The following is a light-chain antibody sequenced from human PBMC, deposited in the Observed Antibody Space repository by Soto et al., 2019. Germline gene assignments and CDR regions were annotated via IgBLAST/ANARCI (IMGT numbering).Light chain of an antibody. CDR2: AAS. CDR3: LQDHNYPLT. J-gene: IGKJ4*01. CDR1: QSIGND. V-gene: IGKV1-6*01. Sequence: AIQMTQSPSSLSVSVGDRVTITCRASQSIGNDVGWYQQKPGRDPKLLIYAASSLQSGVPSRFSGSRSGTDFTLTISSLQPEDFATYYCLQDHNYPLTFGGGTKVEIK.